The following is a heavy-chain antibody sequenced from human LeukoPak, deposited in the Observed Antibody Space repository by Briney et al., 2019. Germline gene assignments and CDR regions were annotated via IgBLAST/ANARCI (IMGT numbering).Heavy chain of an antibody. V-gene: IGHV3-48*03. CDR3: ARDQRTLLWVPFDY. CDR1: GFTFSSYE. CDR2: ISSSGSTI. D-gene: IGHD3-10*01. Sequence: PGGSLRLSCAASGFTFSSYEMNWVRQAPGKGLEWVSYISSSGSTIYYADSVKGRFTISRDNAKNTLYLQMNSLRAEDTAVYYCARDQRTLLWVPFDYWGQGTLVTVSS. J-gene: IGHJ4*02.